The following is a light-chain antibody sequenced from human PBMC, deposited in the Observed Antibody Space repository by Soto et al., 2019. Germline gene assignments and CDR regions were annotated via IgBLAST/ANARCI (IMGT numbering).Light chain of an antibody. Sequence: QSVLTQPRSVSGSPGQSVTFSCTGTSGDIGAYNYVSWYQFHPGKAPKMIIYDVNKRPSGVPDRFSGSKSGNTASLTISWLQAEDEADYYCCSYTSSSPYVFGIGTKVTVL. CDR2: DVN. V-gene: IGLV2-11*01. CDR3: CSYTSSSPYV. CDR1: SGDIGAYNY. J-gene: IGLJ1*01.